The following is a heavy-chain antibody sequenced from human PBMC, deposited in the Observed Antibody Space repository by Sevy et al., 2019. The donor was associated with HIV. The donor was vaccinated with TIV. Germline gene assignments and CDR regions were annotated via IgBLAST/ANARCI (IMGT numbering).Heavy chain of an antibody. V-gene: IGHV1-18*01. D-gene: IGHD3-3*01. CDR2: INVYNGNT. CDR1: GYTFSSYA. CDR3: ASSAGVYYDFWSGQSLDH. J-gene: IGHJ5*02. Sequence: ASVKVSCKASGYTFSSYAITWVRQAPEQGLEWMGWINVYNGNTNYAQKFQGRVTMTTDTATGPGYLELSSLRSDDTAVYYCASSAGVYYDFWSGQSLDHWGQGTLVTVSS.